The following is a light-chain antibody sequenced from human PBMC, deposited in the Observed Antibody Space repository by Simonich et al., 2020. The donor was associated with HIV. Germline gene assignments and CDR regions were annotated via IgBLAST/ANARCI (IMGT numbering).Light chain of an antibody. J-gene: IGLJ3*02. CDR3: QMWDSSSDHWV. CDR2: SNN. CDR1: SSNFGSNT. V-gene: IGLV1-44*01. Sequence: HSVLTQPPSASGTPGQRVTISCSGSSSNFGSNTVNWYQQLPGTAPKLLIYSNNQRPSGVPDRFSGSNSGNTATLTISRVEAGDEADYYCQMWDSSSDHWVFGGGTKLTVL.